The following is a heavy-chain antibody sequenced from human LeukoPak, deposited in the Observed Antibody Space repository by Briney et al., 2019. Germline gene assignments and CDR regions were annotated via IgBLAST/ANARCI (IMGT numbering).Heavy chain of an antibody. Sequence: GGSLRLSCAASGFTFDDYAMHWVRQAPGKGLEWVSLISGDGGSTYYTDSVKGRFTISRDNSKNSLYLQMNSLRTEDSALYYCAKDLRGYSYGSGRYWGQGTLVTVSS. CDR1: GFTFDDYA. D-gene: IGHD5-18*01. V-gene: IGHV3-43*02. CDR2: ISGDGGST. CDR3: AKDLRGYSYGSGRY. J-gene: IGHJ4*02.